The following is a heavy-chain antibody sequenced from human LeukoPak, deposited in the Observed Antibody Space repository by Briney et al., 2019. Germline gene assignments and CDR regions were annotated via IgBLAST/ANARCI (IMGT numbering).Heavy chain of an antibody. Sequence: GRSLRLSCAASGFTFSSYGMHWVRQAPGKGLEWVAVISYDGSNKYYADSVKGRFTISRDNSKNTLYLQMNSLRAEDTAVYYCAKDSSSWYSRYFDYWGQGTLVTASS. CDR3: AKDSSSWYSRYFDY. CDR1: GFTFSSYG. D-gene: IGHD6-13*01. J-gene: IGHJ4*02. CDR2: ISYDGSNK. V-gene: IGHV3-30*18.